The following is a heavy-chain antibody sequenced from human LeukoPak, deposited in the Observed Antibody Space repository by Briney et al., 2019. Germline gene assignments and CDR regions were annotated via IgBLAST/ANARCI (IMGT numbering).Heavy chain of an antibody. V-gene: IGHV1-2*02. CDR3: ARGLIGFNRNSFDP. Sequence: GASVKVSCKASGYTFTGYYMHWVRQAPGQGLEWMGWINPNSGGTNYAQKFQGRVTMTRDTSISTAYMELSRLRSDDTAVYYCARGLIGFNRNSFDPWGQGTLVTVSS. CDR2: INPNSGGT. CDR1: GYTFTGYY. J-gene: IGHJ5*02. D-gene: IGHD2/OR15-2a*01.